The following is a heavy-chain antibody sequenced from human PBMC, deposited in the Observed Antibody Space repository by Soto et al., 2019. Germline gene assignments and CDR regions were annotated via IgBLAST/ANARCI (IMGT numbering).Heavy chain of an antibody. J-gene: IGHJ6*02. CDR1: GYTFTSYY. D-gene: IGHD3-3*01. CDR3: ARESITIFGVVIIWGGVGMDV. V-gene: IGHV1-46*01. CDR2: INPSGGST. Sequence: XSVKVSCKASGYTFTSYYMHWVRQAPGQGLEWMGIINPSGGSTSYAQKFQGRVTMTRDTSTSTVYMELSSLRSEDTAVYYCARESITIFGVVIIWGGVGMDVWGQGTTVTASS.